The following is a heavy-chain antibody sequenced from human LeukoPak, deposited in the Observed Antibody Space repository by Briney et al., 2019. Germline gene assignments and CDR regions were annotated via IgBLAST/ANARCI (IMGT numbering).Heavy chain of an antibody. D-gene: IGHD6-19*01. Sequence: PSETLSLTCAVYGGSFSGYYWSWIRQPPGKGLEWIGEINHSGSTNYNPSLKSRVTISADTSKNQFSLKLSSVTAADTAVYYCARGPRVESYSSGWYANYWGQGTLVTVSS. CDR3: ARGPRVESYSSGWYANY. V-gene: IGHV4-34*01. CDR1: GGSFSGYY. J-gene: IGHJ4*02. CDR2: INHSGST.